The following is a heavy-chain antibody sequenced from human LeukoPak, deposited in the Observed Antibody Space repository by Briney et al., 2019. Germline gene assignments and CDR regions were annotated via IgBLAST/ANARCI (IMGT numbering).Heavy chain of an antibody. CDR2: ISSSGSTI. Sequence: GGSLRLSCAASGFTISSYEMNWVRQAPGKGLEWVSYISSSGSTIYYADSVKGRFTISRDNAKNSLYLQMNSLRAEDTAVYYCARESGLTDYWGQGTLVTVSS. CDR1: GFTISSYE. J-gene: IGHJ4*02. CDR3: ARESGLTDY. D-gene: IGHD3/OR15-3a*01. V-gene: IGHV3-48*03.